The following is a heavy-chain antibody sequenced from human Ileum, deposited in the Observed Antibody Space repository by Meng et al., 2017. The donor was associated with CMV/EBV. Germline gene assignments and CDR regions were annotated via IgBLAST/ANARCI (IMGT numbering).Heavy chain of an antibody. CDR1: FSSYR. V-gene: IGHV3-21*01. D-gene: IGHD2-2*01. Sequence: FSSYRMKWVRQAPGKGLEWVSSISSSSSYIDYADSVKGRFTISRDNAKNSLYLQMNSLRAEDTAVYYCARARRKYCSSTSCHPGEFDYWGQGTLVTVSS. CDR2: ISSSSSYI. J-gene: IGHJ4*02. CDR3: ARARRKYCSSTSCHPGEFDY.